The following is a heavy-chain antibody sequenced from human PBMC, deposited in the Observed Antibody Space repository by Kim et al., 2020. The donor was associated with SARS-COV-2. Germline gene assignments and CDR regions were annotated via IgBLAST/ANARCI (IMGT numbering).Heavy chain of an antibody. CDR3: ARSDSRGWYYFDF. CDR2: IASSGNT. J-gene: IGHJ4*02. V-gene: IGHV4-61*02. Sequence: SETLSLTCTVSGDSISSGTHYWSWIRQPAGKGLEWIGRIASSGNTKYSPSLKSRVTMSVDTSKNQFSLEMTSVTAADTAVYHCARSDSRGWYYFDFWGQGALVTVSS. CDR1: GDSISSGTHY. D-gene: IGHD6-19*01.